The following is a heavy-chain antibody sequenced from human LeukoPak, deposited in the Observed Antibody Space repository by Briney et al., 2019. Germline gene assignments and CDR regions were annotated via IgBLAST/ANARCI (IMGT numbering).Heavy chain of an antibody. CDR2: INPNSGGT. D-gene: IGHD6-13*01. V-gene: IGHV1-2*02. J-gene: IGHJ6*03. CDR1: GYTCTGYY. Sequence: ASVKVSCKASGYTCTGYYMHWVRQAPGQGLELMGWINPNSGGTNYAQKFQGKVTMTRHTSIRTAYMDLSRLRSDDTAVYYCARCIAAAGTMSYLDVSGKGTTVTVS. CDR3: ARCIAAAGTMSYLDV.